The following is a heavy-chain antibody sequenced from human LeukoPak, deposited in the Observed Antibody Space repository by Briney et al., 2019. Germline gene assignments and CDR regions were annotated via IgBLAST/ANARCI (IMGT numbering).Heavy chain of an antibody. V-gene: IGHV4-4*07. CDR3: ARFMPLGYCTNGVCQPSELQRDY. Sequence: PSETLSLTCTVSGGSISSYYWSWIRQPAGKGLEWIGRIYTSGSTNYNPSLKSRVTISVDTSKNQFSLKLSSVTAADTAVYYCARFMPLGYCTNGVCQPSELQRDYWGQGTLVTVSS. D-gene: IGHD2-8*01. J-gene: IGHJ4*02. CDR1: GGSISSYY. CDR2: IYTSGST.